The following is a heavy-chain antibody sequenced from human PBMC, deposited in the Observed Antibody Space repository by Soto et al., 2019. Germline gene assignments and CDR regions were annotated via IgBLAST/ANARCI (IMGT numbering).Heavy chain of an antibody. D-gene: IGHD6-13*01. Sequence: EVQLVESGGGLVQPGGSLRLSCAASGFTFSSYWMHWVRQAPGKGLVWVSRINRDGSSTSYADSVKGRFTISRDNAKNTLYLQMNSLRAEDTAVYYCARDRQFSIAAAALYYYYGMDVWGQGTTVTVSS. V-gene: IGHV3-74*01. CDR1: GFTFSSYW. J-gene: IGHJ6*02. CDR2: INRDGSST. CDR3: ARDRQFSIAAAALYYYYGMDV.